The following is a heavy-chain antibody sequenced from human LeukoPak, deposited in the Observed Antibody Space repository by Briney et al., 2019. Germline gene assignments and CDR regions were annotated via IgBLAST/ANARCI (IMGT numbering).Heavy chain of an antibody. CDR1: GYTFTSYY. V-gene: IGHV1-46*01. Sequence: ASVKVSCKASGYTFTSYYMHWLRQAPGQGLEWMGIINPSGGSTSYAQKFQGRVTMTRDMSTSTVYMELSSLRSEDTAVYYCARGIAAAGTGYYYYYYYMDVWGKGTTVTVSS. J-gene: IGHJ6*03. CDR2: INPSGGST. CDR3: ARGIAAAGTGYYYYYYYMDV. D-gene: IGHD6-13*01.